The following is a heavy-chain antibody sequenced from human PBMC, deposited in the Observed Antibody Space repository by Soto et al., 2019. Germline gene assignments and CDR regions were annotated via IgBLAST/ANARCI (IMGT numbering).Heavy chain of an antibody. CDR3: ARVSSLIAVAAPNWFDP. CDR2: IIPIFGTA. CDR1: GGTFSSYA. V-gene: IGHV1-69*13. J-gene: IGHJ5*02. D-gene: IGHD6-19*01. Sequence: SVKVSCKASGGTFSSYAISWVRQAPGQGLEWMGGIIPIFGTANYAQKFQGRVTITADESTSTAYMELSSLRSEDTAVYYCARVSSLIAVAAPNWFDPWGQGTLVTFSS.